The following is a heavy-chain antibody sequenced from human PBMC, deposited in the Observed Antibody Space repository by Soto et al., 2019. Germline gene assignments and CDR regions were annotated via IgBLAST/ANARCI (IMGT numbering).Heavy chain of an antibody. CDR3: ARQGSNGAYYYYGMDV. CDR2: IYPGDSDT. Sequence: GESLKISCKGSGYRFSSYWIAWVRQMPGKGLEWMGIIYPGDSDTRYSPSFEGQVTISADKSNSTAYLQWTSLKASDTAMYYCARQGSNGAYYYYGMDVWGQGTTVTVSS. V-gene: IGHV5-51*01. J-gene: IGHJ6*02. D-gene: IGHD3-16*01. CDR1: GYRFSSYW.